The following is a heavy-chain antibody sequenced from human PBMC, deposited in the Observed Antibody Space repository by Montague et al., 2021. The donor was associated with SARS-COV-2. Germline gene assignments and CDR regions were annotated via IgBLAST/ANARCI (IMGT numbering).Heavy chain of an antibody. D-gene: IGHD6-13*01. V-gene: IGHV4-61*08. CDR1: GGSVSSGGYY. CDR2: IYYSGST. J-gene: IGHJ4*02. CDR3: ARVSLAAAATRSDY. Sequence: SETLSLTCTVSGGSVSSGGYYRSWIRQPPGKGLEWIGYIYYSGSTNYNPSLKSQVTISLDTSKNQFSLKLTSVTAADTAVYYCARVSLAAAATRSDYWGQGTLVTVSS.